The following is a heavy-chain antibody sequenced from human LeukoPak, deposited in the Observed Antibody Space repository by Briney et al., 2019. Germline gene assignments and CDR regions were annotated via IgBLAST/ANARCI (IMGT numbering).Heavy chain of an antibody. Sequence: GGSLRLSCAASGFTFSDYYMSWIRQAPGKGLEWVSYISSSSSYTNYADSVKGRFTISRDNAKNSLYLQMNSLRAEDTAVYYCARNSRSGNMMDVWGQGTTVTVSS. CDR3: ARNSRSGNMMDV. CDR2: ISSSSSYT. J-gene: IGHJ6*02. V-gene: IGHV3-11*03. CDR1: GFTFSDYY. D-gene: IGHD1-26*01.